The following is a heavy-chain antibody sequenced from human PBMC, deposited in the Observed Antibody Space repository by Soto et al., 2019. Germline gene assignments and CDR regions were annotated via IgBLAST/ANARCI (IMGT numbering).Heavy chain of an antibody. CDR3: ARGVSGYPFDH. J-gene: IGHJ4*02. Sequence: QVQLVQSGAEVKKPGASVKVSCKASGYTFTDYGITWVRQAPGQGLEWMGWISPHNDNTDYAQKFQGRVTMTTDTSTTTAYMELRSLRSDDTAVCYCARGVSGYPFDHWGQGNLVTVSS. CDR2: ISPHNDNT. CDR1: GYTFTDYG. D-gene: IGHD3-3*01. V-gene: IGHV1-18*01.